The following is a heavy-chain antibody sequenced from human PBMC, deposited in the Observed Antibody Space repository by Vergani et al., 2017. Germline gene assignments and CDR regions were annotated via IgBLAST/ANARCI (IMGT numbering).Heavy chain of an antibody. D-gene: IGHD3-3*01. CDR1: GYSISSGYY. Sequence: QVQLQESGPGLVKPSETLSLTCAVSGYSISSGYYWGWIRQPPGKVLEWIGSIYHSGSTTYNPSLKSRVTISVDTSKNQFSLKLSSVTAADTAVYYCARGAGYYDFWSGYYPAMDVWGKGTTVTVSS. CDR2: IYHSGST. J-gene: IGHJ6*03. V-gene: IGHV4-38-2*01. CDR3: ARGAGYYDFWSGYYPAMDV.